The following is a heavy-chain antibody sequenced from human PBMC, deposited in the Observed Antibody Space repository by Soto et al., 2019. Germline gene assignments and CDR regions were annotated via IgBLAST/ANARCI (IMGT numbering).Heavy chain of an antibody. CDR1: GFTFSNYW. V-gene: IGHV3-7*01. Sequence: EVQPVESGGGLVQPGGSLRLSCTASGFTFSNYWMDWVRQAPGKGLEWVANINQDGSEEHYVDSVKGRFTISRDNAKSSLYLQMSSLTAEDSALYYCSRSLDYWGQGTLVTVSS. J-gene: IGHJ4*02. CDR2: INQDGSEE. CDR3: SRSLDY.